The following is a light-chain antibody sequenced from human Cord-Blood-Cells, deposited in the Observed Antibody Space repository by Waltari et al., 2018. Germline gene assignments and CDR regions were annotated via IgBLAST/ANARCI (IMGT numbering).Light chain of an antibody. CDR2: WAS. Sequence: DIVMTQSPDSLAVSLGERATINCKSSQSVLYSSNNKNYLAWYQQKPGQPPKLFIYWASTRESGVPDRFSGSGSGTDFTLTISSLQAEDVAFYYCQQYIVLLFTFGPGTKVDIK. CDR1: QSVLYSSNNKNY. J-gene: IGKJ3*01. V-gene: IGKV4-1*01. CDR3: QQYIVLLFT.